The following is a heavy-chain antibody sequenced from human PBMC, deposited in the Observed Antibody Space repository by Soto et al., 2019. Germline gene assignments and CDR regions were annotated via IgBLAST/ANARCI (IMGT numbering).Heavy chain of an antibody. Sequence: QVQLVQSGAEVKKPGSSVKVSCRASGDTFSSDAINWVRQVPGQGLEWMGRIIPLFGTATYAQKFQGRVTMTADGSTNTAYMALSSLTSEDTAVYYCARNVTMLRGLLIGSAPGLEVWGHGTTVSVSS. CDR3: ARNVTMLRGLLIGSAPGLEV. V-gene: IGHV1-69*01. J-gene: IGHJ6*01. CDR2: IIPLFGTA. D-gene: IGHD3-10*01. CDR1: GDTFSSDA.